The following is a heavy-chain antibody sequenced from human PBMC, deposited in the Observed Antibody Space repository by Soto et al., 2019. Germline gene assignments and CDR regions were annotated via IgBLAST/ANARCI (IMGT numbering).Heavy chain of an antibody. Sequence: PGGSLRLSCAASGFTFSGSSVHWVRQASGKGLEWVGRIRNKAYTYATAYAASVRGRFTISRDDSKSTAFLQMNGLNTEDTAVYYCVSHSPEDMIRTWGQGTLVTVSS. CDR1: GFTFSGSS. CDR3: VSHSPEDMIRT. D-gene: IGHD2-15*01. J-gene: IGHJ4*02. V-gene: IGHV3-73*01. CDR2: IRNKAYTYAT.